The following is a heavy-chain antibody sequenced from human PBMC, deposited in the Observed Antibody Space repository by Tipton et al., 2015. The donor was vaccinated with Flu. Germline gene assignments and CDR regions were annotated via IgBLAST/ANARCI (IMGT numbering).Heavy chain of an antibody. CDR3: ARGITIFGVVIFDY. CDR2: INHSGST. CDR1: GGSFSGYY. Sequence: TLSLTCAVYGGSFSGYYWSWIRQPPGKGLEWIGEINHSGSTNYNPSLKSRVTISVDTSKNQFSLKLSSVTAADTAVYYCARGITIFGVVIFDYWGQGTLVPVSS. V-gene: IGHV4-34*01. J-gene: IGHJ4*02. D-gene: IGHD3-3*01.